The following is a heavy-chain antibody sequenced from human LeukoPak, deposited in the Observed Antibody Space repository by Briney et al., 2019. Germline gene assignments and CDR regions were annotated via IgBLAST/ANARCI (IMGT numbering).Heavy chain of an antibody. CDR2: INPNSGGT. V-gene: IGHV1-2*02. J-gene: IGHJ5*02. Sequence: ASVKVSCKASGYSFTSHYMHWVRQAPGQGLEWMGWINPNSGGTNYAQKFQGRVTMTRDTSISTAYMELSRLRSDDTAVYYCARVTGRYDFVRSWGQGTLVTVSS. CDR1: GYSFTSHY. D-gene: IGHD3-16*02. CDR3: ARVTGRYDFVRS.